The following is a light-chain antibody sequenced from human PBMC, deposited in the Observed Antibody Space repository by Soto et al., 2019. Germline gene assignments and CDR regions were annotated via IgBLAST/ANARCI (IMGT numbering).Light chain of an antibody. CDR3: SSYAGRNNLV. V-gene: IGLV2-8*01. Sequence: QSALTQPPSASGSPGQSVTISCTGTSSDVGGYNYVSWYQQHPGKAPKLMIYEVSKRPSGVPDRFSGSKSGNTASLTVSGLQADDEADYYCSSYAGRNNLVFGGGTKLTV. J-gene: IGLJ3*02. CDR1: SSDVGGYNY. CDR2: EVS.